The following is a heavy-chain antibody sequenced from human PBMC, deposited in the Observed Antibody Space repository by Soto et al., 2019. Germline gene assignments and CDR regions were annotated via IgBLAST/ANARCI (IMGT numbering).Heavy chain of an antibody. V-gene: IGHV3-30-3*01. Sequence: GGSLRLSCAASRFTFSSYPMHWVRQAPGKGLEWVAVISYDGNNKYYADSVKGRFTISRDNSKNTLSLQMNSLRAEDTAVYFCARDKYSSSSWNYYYCMDVWGQGTTVTVSS. D-gene: IGHD6-6*01. CDR1: RFTFSSYP. CDR3: ARDKYSSSSWNYYYCMDV. J-gene: IGHJ6*02. CDR2: ISYDGNNK.